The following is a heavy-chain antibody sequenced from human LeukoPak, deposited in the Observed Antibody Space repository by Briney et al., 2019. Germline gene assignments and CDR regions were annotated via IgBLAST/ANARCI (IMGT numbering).Heavy chain of an antibody. CDR3: ARERGRVEMATNPRSTYMDV. D-gene: IGHD5-24*01. CDR1: GFTFSSYA. CDR2: IKQDGSAK. J-gene: IGHJ6*03. Sequence: GGSLRLSCAASGFTFSSYAMSWVRQAPGKGLEWVANIKQDGSAKYYVDSVKGRFTISRDNAKNSLYLQMSSLRPEDTAVYYCARERGRVEMATNPRSTYMDVWGKGTTVTVSS. V-gene: IGHV3-7*03.